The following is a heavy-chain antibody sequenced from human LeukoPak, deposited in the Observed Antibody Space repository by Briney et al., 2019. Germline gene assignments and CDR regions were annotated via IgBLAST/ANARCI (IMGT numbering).Heavy chain of an antibody. D-gene: IGHD3-22*01. CDR3: ASSGYYDSSGYYHN. J-gene: IGHJ4*02. V-gene: IGHV1-69*05. Sequence: ASVKVSCKASGGTFSSYAISWVRQAPGQGLEWMGGIIPIFGTANYAQKFQGRVTITTDESTSTAYMDPSSLRSEDTAVYYCASSGYYDSSGYYHNWGQGTLVTVSS. CDR1: GGTFSSYA. CDR2: IIPIFGTA.